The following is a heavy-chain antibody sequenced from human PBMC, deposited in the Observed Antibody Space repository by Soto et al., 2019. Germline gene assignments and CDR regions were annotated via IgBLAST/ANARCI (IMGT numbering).Heavy chain of an antibody. V-gene: IGHV1-2*04. D-gene: IGHD3-3*01. CDR3: ARADHYDFWSGYLFDY. J-gene: IGHJ4*02. CDR1: GYTFTGYY. CDR2: INPNSGGT. Sequence: QVQLVQSGAEVKKPGASVKVSCKASGYTFTGYYMHWVRQAPGQGLEWMGWINPNSGGTNYAQKFQGWVTMTRDTSISTAYMELSRLRSDDTAVYYCARADHYDFWSGYLFDYWRQGTLVTVSS.